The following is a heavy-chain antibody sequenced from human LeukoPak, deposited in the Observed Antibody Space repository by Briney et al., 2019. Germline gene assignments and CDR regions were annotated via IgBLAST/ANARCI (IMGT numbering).Heavy chain of an antibody. V-gene: IGHV4-30-2*01. J-gene: IGHJ4*02. Sequence: SETLSLTCTVSGGSISSGGYYWSWIRQPPGKGLEWIGYIYHSGSTYYNPSLKSRVTISVDTSKNQFSLKLSSVTAADTAVYYCARDPGVNYSSSSGPDYYLDYWGQGTLVTVSS. D-gene: IGHD6-6*01. CDR3: ARDPGVNYSSSSGPDYYLDY. CDR2: IYHSGST. CDR1: GGSISSGGYY.